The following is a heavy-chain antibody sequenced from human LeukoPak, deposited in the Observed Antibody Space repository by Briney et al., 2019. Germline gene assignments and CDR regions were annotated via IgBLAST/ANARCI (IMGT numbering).Heavy chain of an antibody. D-gene: IGHD4-17*01. CDR3: ARGSRGYGDSTYFQH. CDR1: GYTFTSYA. CDR2: INAGNGNT. J-gene: IGHJ1*01. Sequence: ASVTVSCKASGYTFTSYAMHWVRQAPGQRLEWMGWINAGNGNTKYSQKFQGRVTITRDTSASTAYMELSSLRSEDTAVYYCARGSRGYGDSTYFQHWGQGTLVTVSS. V-gene: IGHV1-3*01.